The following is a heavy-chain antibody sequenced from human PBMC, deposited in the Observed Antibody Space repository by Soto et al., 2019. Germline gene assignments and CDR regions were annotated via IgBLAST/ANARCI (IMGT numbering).Heavy chain of an antibody. J-gene: IGHJ4*02. CDR2: ISWNSGSI. CDR3: ARSGYGDVGIGY. CDR1: GFTFDDYA. Sequence: EVQLVESGGGLVQPGRSLRLSCAASGFTFDDYAMHWVRQAPGKGLEWVSGISWNSGSIGYADSVKGRFTISRDNAKNSLYLQMNSLRAEDTALYYCARSGYGDVGIGYWGQGTLVTVSS. D-gene: IGHD5-12*01. V-gene: IGHV3-9*01.